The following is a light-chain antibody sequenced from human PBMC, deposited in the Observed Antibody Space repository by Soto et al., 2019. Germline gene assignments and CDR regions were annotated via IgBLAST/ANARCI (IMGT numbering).Light chain of an antibody. Sequence: IMLSQSPGALSLSTGDRATLSCRASQSVSTSYLAWYQQKPRQAPRLLIYGASSRATGIPDRFSGSGSGTDFTLTISGLEPEDFAVYYCQQYGNSRGT. CDR1: QSVSTSY. V-gene: IGKV3-20*01. J-gene: IGKJ1*01. CDR2: GAS. CDR3: QQYGNSRGT.